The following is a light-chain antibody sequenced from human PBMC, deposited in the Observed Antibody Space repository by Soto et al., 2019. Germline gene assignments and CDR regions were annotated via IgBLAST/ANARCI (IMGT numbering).Light chain of an antibody. CDR2: RAS. CDR3: QHYNTYSGT. CDR1: QSIGDW. Sequence: DVQMAQSPSTLSASVGDRVTITCRASQSIGDWLAWYQQKPGKAPALLIYRASYLESGVPSRFRGSGSGTEFTLTISSLQPDDFSTYYCQHYNTYSGTFGPGTTVDFK. V-gene: IGKV1-5*03. J-gene: IGKJ3*01.